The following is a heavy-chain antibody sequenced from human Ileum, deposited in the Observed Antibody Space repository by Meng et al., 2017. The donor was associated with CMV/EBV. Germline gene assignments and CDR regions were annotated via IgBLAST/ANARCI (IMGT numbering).Heavy chain of an antibody. D-gene: IGHD5-18*01. V-gene: IGHV4-34*01. CDR2: IDHSGST. Sequence: QVRLQQWGAGLLKPSETLSLTCAVYGGPFSGYYWTWIRQSPGRGLEWIGEIDHSGSTNCIPSLKSRVTMSVDTPNNQFSLKLSSVTAADTAVYYCARGRWRGYISGYMYNWFDPWGQGTLVTVSS. CDR1: GGPFSGYY. CDR3: ARGRWRGYISGYMYNWFDP. J-gene: IGHJ5*02.